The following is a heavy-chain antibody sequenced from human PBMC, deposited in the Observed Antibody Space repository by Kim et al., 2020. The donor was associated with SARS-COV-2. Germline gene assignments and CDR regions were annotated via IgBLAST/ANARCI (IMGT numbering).Heavy chain of an antibody. V-gene: IGHV3-23*01. D-gene: IGHD2-15*01. Sequence: ADSVKGRFTISRDNSKNTLYLQMNSLGAEDTAVYYCAASGGTWVTGWFDPWGQGTLVTVSS. J-gene: IGHJ5*02. CDR3: AASGGTWVTGWFDP.